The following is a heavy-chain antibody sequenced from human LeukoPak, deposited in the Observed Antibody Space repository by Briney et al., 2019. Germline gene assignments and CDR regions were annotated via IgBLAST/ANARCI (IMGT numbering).Heavy chain of an antibody. CDR3: ARDRNDYVWGSYRYED. Sequence: GGSLRLSCAASGFTFSSNYMSWVRQAPGKGLEWVSVIYSGGSTYYADSVKGRFTISRDNSKNTLYLQMNSLRAEDTAVYYCARDRNDYVWGSYRYEDWGQGTLVTVSS. J-gene: IGHJ4*02. D-gene: IGHD3-16*02. CDR2: IYSGGST. CDR1: GFTFSSNY. V-gene: IGHV3-53*01.